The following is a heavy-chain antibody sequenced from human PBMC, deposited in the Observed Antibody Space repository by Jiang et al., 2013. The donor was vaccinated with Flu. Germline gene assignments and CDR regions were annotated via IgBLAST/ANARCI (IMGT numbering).Heavy chain of an antibody. J-gene: IGHJ4*02. D-gene: IGHD4-17*01. CDR3: ARGYGDYGPDY. CDR1: GGSISSGGYS. Sequence: GSGLVKPSQTLSLTCAVSGGSISSGGYSWSWIRQPPGKGLEWIGYIYHSGSTYYNPSLKSRVTISVDRSKNQFSPKLSSVTAADTAVYYCARGYGDYGPDYWGQGTLVTVSS. V-gene: IGHV4-30-2*01. CDR2: IYHSGST.